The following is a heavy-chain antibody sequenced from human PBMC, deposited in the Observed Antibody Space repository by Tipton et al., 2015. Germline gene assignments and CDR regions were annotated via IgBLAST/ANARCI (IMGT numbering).Heavy chain of an antibody. V-gene: IGHV3-23*01. Sequence: SLRLSCAASGFTFSNYAMNWVRQAPGKGLEWVSVIFGNGAETYYADSVKGRFTISRDNSKNTLYLQMSSLRAEDTAVYYCVKLDYGDYVDYYYDMDVWGQGTTVTVSS. CDR2: IFGNGAET. D-gene: IGHD4-17*01. CDR3: VKLDYGDYVDYYYDMDV. CDR1: GFTFSNYA. J-gene: IGHJ6*02.